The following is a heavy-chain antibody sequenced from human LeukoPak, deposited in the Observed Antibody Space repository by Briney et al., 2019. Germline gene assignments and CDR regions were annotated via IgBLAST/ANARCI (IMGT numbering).Heavy chain of an antibody. V-gene: IGHV1-18*01. J-gene: IGHJ3*02. Sequence: ASVKVSCKASGYTFTSYGISWVRQAPGQGLEWMGWISAYNGNTNYAQKLQGRVTMTTDTSTSTAYMELRSLRSDDTAVCYCARDLWDCSGGSCYPPLGYSYGWYDAFDIWGQGTMVTVSS. CDR1: GYTFTSYG. D-gene: IGHD2-15*01. CDR2: ISAYNGNT. CDR3: ARDLWDCSGGSCYPPLGYSYGWYDAFDI.